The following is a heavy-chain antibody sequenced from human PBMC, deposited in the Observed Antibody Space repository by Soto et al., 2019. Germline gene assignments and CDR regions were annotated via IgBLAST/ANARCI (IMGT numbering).Heavy chain of an antibody. J-gene: IGHJ3*02. CDR3: ARVFTMIVLDEIGKAFDI. CDR2: IYYSGST. Sequence: QVQLQESGPGLVKPSQTLSLTCTVSGGSISSGGYYWSWIRQHPGKGLEWIGYIYYSGSTYYNPSLKSRVTISVDTSKNQFSLKLSSVTAADTAVYYCARVFTMIVLDEIGKAFDIWGQGTMVTVSS. V-gene: IGHV4-31*03. CDR1: GGSISSGGYY. D-gene: IGHD3-22*01.